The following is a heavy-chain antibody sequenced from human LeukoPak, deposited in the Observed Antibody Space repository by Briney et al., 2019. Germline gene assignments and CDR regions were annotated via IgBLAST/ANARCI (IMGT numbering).Heavy chain of an antibody. Sequence: SGTLSLTCAVSGGSISSNNWWGWVRQPPGKGLEWIGEIYHSGSPNYNPSLKSRVTISVDKTRNHFSLNLSSVTAADTAVYYCARVNINNWHSCDYWGQGTLVTVSS. CDR2: IYHSGSP. J-gene: IGHJ4*02. CDR3: ARVNINNWHSCDY. D-gene: IGHD1-1*01. CDR1: GGSISSNNW. V-gene: IGHV4-4*02.